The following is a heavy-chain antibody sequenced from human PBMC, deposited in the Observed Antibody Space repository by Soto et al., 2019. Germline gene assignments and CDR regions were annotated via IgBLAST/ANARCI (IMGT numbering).Heavy chain of an antibody. Sequence: QVQLQESGPGLVKPSETLSLTCTVSGASISSYYWSWIRQPPGKGLEWIGYIYYSGSTNYNPSLRSRVTISVDTSKNQFSLKLSSVTAADKAMYYCARDTTPSLWGQGTLVTVSS. CDR3: ARDTTPSL. J-gene: IGHJ4*02. V-gene: IGHV4-59*01. CDR2: IYYSGST. D-gene: IGHD1-1*01. CDR1: GASISSYY.